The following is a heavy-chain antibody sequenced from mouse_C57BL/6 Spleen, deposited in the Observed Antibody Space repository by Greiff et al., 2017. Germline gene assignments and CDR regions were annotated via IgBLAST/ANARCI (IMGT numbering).Heavy chain of an antibody. D-gene: IGHD1-1*01. CDR3: ARIYGSSPYYFDY. CDR1: GYTFTSYW. CDR2: IYPGSGST. V-gene: IGHV1-55*01. Sequence: VQLQQPGAELVKPGASVKMSCKASGYTFTSYWITWVKQRPGQGLEWIGDIYPGSGSTNYNEKFKSKATLTVDTSSSTAYMQLSSLTSEDSAVYYCARIYGSSPYYFDYWGQGTTRTVSS. J-gene: IGHJ2*01.